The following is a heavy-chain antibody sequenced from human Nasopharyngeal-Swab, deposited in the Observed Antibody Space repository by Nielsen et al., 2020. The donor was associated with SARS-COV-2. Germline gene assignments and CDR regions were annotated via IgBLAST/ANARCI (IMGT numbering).Heavy chain of an antibody. Sequence: GESLKISCAASGFTFSTFGMSWVRQAPGKRLEWVSRISGSGSGKDYADSVKGRFTISRDNSKNTLYLQMNSLRAEDTAVYYCAKGGVSLYGDSYYFDFWGQGTLVTVSS. CDR1: GFTFSTFG. D-gene: IGHD2/OR15-2a*01. CDR2: ISGSGSGK. V-gene: IGHV3-23*01. J-gene: IGHJ4*02. CDR3: AKGGVSLYGDSYYFDF.